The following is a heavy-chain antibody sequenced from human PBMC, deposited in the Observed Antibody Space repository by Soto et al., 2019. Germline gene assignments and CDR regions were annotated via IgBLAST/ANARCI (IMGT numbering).Heavy chain of an antibody. Sequence: QVQLVQSGTEVKKPGSSVKVSCKASGGTFRNYPINWVRQAPGQGLEGMGSIFPLTDIPDYAQNFQARLTITPDKSTSTAYMELSSLTSDDTAMYFCARGPLVVLNYFESWGQGTLVTVSS. CDR1: GGTFRNYP. V-gene: IGHV1-69*02. CDR2: IFPLTDIP. CDR3: ARGPLVVLNYFES. J-gene: IGHJ4*02.